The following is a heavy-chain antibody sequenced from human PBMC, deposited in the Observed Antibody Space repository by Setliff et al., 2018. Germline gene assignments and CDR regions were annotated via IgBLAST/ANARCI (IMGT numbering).Heavy chain of an antibody. J-gene: IGHJ6*03. V-gene: IGHV4-38-2*02. CDR2: IYIGGSA. CDR3: AREQWLDPPGYYYMDV. Sequence: SETLSLTCAVSGYSISSGYYWGWIRQPPGKGLEWIGHIYIGGSANYNPSLKSRVTMSIDTSKNQFSLKLNSVTAADMAVYYCAREQWLDPPGYYYMDVWAKGTTVTVSS. D-gene: IGHD6-19*01. CDR1: GYSISSGYY.